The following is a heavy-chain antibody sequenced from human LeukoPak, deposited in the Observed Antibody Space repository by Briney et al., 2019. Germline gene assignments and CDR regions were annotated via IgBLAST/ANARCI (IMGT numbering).Heavy chain of an antibody. CDR1: GGTFSSYA. CDR3: ARDLIEKTYYYDSSGYYVFDY. Sequence: SVKVSCKASGGTFSSYAISWVRQAPGQGLEWMGGIIPIFGTANYAQKFQGRVTITADESTSTAYMELSSLRSEDTAVYYCARDLIEKTYYYDSSGYYVFDYWGQGTLVTVSS. D-gene: IGHD3-22*01. J-gene: IGHJ4*02. V-gene: IGHV1-69*13. CDR2: IIPIFGTA.